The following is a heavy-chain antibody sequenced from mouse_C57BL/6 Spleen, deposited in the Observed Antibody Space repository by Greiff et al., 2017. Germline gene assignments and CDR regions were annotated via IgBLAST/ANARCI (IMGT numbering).Heavy chain of an antibody. CDR2: IYPGAGDT. CDR3: ARPAYYSNYSFAY. J-gene: IGHJ3*01. CDR1: GYAFSSSW. D-gene: IGHD2-5*01. V-gene: IGHV1-82*01. Sequence: QVQLQQSGPELVKPGASVKISCKASGYAFSSSWMNWVKQRPGKGLEWIGRIYPGAGDTNYNGKFKGKATLTADKSSSTAYMQLSSLTSEDSAVYFCARPAYYSNYSFAYWGQGTLVTVSA.